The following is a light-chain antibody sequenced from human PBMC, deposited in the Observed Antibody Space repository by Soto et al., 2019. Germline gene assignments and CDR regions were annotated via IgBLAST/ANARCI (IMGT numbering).Light chain of an antibody. CDR1: QSVSSY. V-gene: IGKV3-11*01. Sequence: EIVLTQSPATLSLSPGERATLSCRASQSVSSYLAWYQQKPGQAPRLLIYDASNRATGIPDRFSGSASGPDFTLIISSLEPEDLAVYYCQQRRNWPPTFGQGTKGEIK. CDR2: DAS. CDR3: QQRRNWPPT. J-gene: IGKJ1*01.